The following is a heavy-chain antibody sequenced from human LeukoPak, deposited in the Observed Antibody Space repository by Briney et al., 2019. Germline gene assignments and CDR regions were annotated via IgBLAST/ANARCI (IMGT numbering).Heavy chain of an antibody. D-gene: IGHD6-6*01. V-gene: IGHV1-2*02. Sequence: ASVKVSCKASGYTFTSYSMHWVRQAPGQGLEWMGWINPNSGGTNYAQKFQGRVTMTRDTSISTAYMELSRLRSDDTAVYYCARDIAARKDNWFDPWGQGTLVTVSS. CDR3: ARDIAARKDNWFDP. CDR1: GYTFTSYS. J-gene: IGHJ5*02. CDR2: INPNSGGT.